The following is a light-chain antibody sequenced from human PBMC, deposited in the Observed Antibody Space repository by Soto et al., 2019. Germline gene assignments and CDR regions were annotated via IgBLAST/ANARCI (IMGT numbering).Light chain of an antibody. CDR1: QSVSSY. Sequence: EIVLTQSPGTLSLSPGEKATLYCRSSQSVSSYLAWYQQKPGQAPRLLIYGSSTRLTGIPDRFSGVGSGTDFTLNISSLDPEDFAVYYCPQYNNSRRTFGQGTKVEIK. J-gene: IGKJ1*01. V-gene: IGKV3-20*01. CDR3: PQYNNSRRT. CDR2: GSS.